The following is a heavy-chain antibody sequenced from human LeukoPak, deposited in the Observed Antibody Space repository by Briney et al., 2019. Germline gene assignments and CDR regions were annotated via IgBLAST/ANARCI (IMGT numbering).Heavy chain of an antibody. D-gene: IGHD5-18*01. V-gene: IGHV3-23*01. CDR3: AKTYVDTTFFEY. J-gene: IGHJ4*02. CDR1: GFTFSTYA. Sequence: TGGSLRLSCAAFGFTFSTYAMNWVRQAPGKGLEWVSASSGSGETTFYANSVKGRFTISRDNSKNILYLQMNSLRAEDTAIYYCAKTYVDTTFFEYWGQGTLVTVSS. CDR2: SSGSGETT.